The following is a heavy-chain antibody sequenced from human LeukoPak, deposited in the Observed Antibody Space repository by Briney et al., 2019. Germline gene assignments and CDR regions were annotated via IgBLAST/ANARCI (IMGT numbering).Heavy chain of an antibody. V-gene: IGHV3-33*01. J-gene: IGHJ6*03. CDR2: IWYDGSNK. Sequence: GRSLRLSCAASGFTFSSYGMHWVRQAPGKGLEWVAVIWYDGSNKYYADSVKGRFTISRDNSKNTLYLQMNSLRAEDTAVYYCARERYCSSTSCLLYHYYYMDVWGKGTTVTVSS. D-gene: IGHD2-2*01. CDR1: GFTFSSYG. CDR3: ARERYCSSTSCLLYHYYYMDV.